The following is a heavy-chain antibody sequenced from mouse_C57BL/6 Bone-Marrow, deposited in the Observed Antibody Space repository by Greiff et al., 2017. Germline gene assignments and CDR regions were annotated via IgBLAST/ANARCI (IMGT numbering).Heavy chain of an antibody. Sequence: VQRQQPGAELVKPGASVKLSCKASGYTFTSYWMHWVKQRPGQGLEWIGMIHPNSGSTKYNEKFKSKATLTVDKSSSTAYMQLRSLTSEDSAVYYCARSHAMNYWGQGTSVTVSS. CDR3: ARSHAMNY. CDR2: IHPNSGST. CDR1: GYTFTSYW. V-gene: IGHV1-64*01. J-gene: IGHJ4*01.